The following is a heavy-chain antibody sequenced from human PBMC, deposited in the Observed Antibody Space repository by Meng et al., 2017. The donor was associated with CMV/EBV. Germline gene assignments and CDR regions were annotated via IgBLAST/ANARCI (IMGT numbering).Heavy chain of an antibody. CDR2: INHSGST. V-gene: IGHV4-34*01. J-gene: IGHJ5*02. Sequence: WGPGLLWPPATLSLPGAAYGGSLSGYFLSWIRHTPGEVLEWIGEINHSGSTNYNPSLKSRVTISVDTSKNQFSLKLSSVTAADTAVYYCARGPRWYSSSSPNWFDPWGQGTLVTVSS. CDR3: ARGPRWYSSSSPNWFDP. CDR1: GGSLSGYF. D-gene: IGHD6-6*01.